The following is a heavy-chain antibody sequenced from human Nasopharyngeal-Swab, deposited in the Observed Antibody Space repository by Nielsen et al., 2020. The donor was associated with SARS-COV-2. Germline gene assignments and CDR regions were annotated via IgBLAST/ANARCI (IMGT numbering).Heavy chain of an antibody. CDR1: GFTFRSYW. D-gene: IGHD3-16*01. CDR3: GRDLGGRFST. V-gene: IGHV3-74*01. Sequence: GESLKISCAASGFTFRSYWMHWVRQVPGKGLVWVSRINEDGSITNYADSVEGRFTISRDNAKNTLFLHMNSPRAEDTAVYYCGRDLGGRFSTWGQGTLVTASS. J-gene: IGHJ5*02. CDR2: INEDGSIT.